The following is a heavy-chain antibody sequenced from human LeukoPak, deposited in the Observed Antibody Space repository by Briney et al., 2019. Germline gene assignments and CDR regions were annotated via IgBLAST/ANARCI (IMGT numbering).Heavy chain of an antibody. CDR1: GFTFSTYV. CDR2: IWHDGSNK. D-gene: IGHD5-18*01. CDR3: ARDRGYTYGHPLDY. V-gene: IGHV3-33*01. Sequence: GGSLILSCAASGFTFSTYVIHWVRQAPGKGLEWVALIWHDGSNKYYGDSVKDRFTISRDNSKNTLYLQMDSLRDKDTAVYYCARDRGYTYGHPLDYWGQGTLVTVSS. J-gene: IGHJ4*02.